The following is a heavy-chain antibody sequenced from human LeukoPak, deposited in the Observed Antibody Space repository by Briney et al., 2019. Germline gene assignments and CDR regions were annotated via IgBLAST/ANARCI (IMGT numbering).Heavy chain of an antibody. D-gene: IGHD5-18*01. CDR2: INSDGSSI. J-gene: IGHJ4*02. CDR3: AKDIGIYSYGYAFDY. V-gene: IGHV3-74*01. Sequence: TGGSLRLSCAASGFTFSSHWMHWVRQAPGKGLVWVSRINSDGSSISYADSVKGRFTISRDNAKNTLYLQMNSLRAEDTAVNYCAKDIGIYSYGYAFDYWGQGTLVTVSS. CDR1: GFTFSSHW.